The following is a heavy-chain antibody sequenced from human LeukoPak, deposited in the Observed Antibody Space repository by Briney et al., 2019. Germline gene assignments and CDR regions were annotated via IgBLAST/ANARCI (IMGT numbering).Heavy chain of an antibody. J-gene: IGHJ6*04. D-gene: IGHD1-26*01. CDR1: GFTFSDHY. CDR3: ARGPYGMAPVGSENYFYPMDV. CDR2: TRNKANSYTT. Sequence: GGSLRLSCAASGFTFSDHYMEWVRQAPGKGLEWVGRTRNKANSYTTVYAASVKGRFTISTDDSKNSLYLQMNSLKTEDTAVYYCARGPYGMAPVGSENYFYPMDVWGKGSTVTVSS. V-gene: IGHV3-72*01.